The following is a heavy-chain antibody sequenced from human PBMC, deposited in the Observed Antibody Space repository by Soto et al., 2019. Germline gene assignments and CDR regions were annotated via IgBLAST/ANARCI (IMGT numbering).Heavy chain of an antibody. V-gene: IGHV3-48*01. J-gene: IGHJ6*03. D-gene: IGHD4-17*01. CDR1: GFTFSSYS. CDR2: ISSSSSTI. CDR3: ASTSYGDHYYYYYYMDV. Sequence: PGGSLRLSCAASGFTFSSYSMNWVRQAPGKGLEWVSYISSSSSTIYYADSVKGRFTISRDNAKNSLYLQMNSLRAEDTAVYYCASTSYGDHYYYYYYMDVWGKGTTVTVSS.